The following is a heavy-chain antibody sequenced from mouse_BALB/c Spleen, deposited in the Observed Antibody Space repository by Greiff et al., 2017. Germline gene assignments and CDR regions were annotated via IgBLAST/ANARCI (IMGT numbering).Heavy chain of an antibody. CDR2: ILPGSGST. Sequence: VQLQQSGAELMKPGASVKLSCKATGYTFSSYWIEWVKQRPGHGLEWIGEILPGSGSTNYNEKFKGQATFTADTSCNTAYMQLSSLTSEDSAVYYCARKCLYGNSWFAYWGQGTLVTVSA. J-gene: IGHJ3*01. D-gene: IGHD2-1*01. CDR1: GYTFSSYW. V-gene: IGHV1-9*01. CDR3: ARKCLYGNSWFAY.